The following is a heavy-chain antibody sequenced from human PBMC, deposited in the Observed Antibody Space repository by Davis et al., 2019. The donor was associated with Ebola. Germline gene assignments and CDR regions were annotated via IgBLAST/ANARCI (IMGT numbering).Heavy chain of an antibody. CDR1: GGFVSSGGYS. CDR2: YYYTGST. Sequence: SETLSLTCAVSGGFVSSGGYSWSWIRQPPGKGLEWIGYYYYTGSTHYSPSLKSRVTISIDTSKNHFSLHLSSVTAADTAVYYCARGDSYYDPGGYYAGPEAPDHWGQGTLVSVSS. CDR3: ARGDSYYDPGGYYAGPEAPDH. D-gene: IGHD3-22*01. V-gene: IGHV4-30-4*07. J-gene: IGHJ4*02.